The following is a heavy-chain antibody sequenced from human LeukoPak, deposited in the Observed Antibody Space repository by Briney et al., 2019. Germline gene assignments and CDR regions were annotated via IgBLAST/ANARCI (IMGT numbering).Heavy chain of an antibody. J-gene: IGHJ4*02. V-gene: IGHV4-39*01. CDR2: IYYSGGT. D-gene: IGHD6-13*01. Sequence: SETLSLTCTVSGDSVSSSSYYWGWIRQPPGKGLEWIGSIYYSGGTYYNPSLKSRVTISVDTSKNQFSLKLSSVTAADTAVYYRGKGIAAAGSLGYFDYWGQGTLVTVSS. CDR3: GKGIAAAGSLGYFDY. CDR1: GDSVSSSSYY.